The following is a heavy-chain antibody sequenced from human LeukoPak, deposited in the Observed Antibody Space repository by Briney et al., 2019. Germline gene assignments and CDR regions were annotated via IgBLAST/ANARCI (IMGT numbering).Heavy chain of an antibody. CDR3: SNDFEAGYYYYYYMDL. V-gene: IGHV3-23*01. J-gene: IGHJ6*03. CDR2: ISDSGGST. Sequence: PAGSLTLSCAAYGCAFSSYSLSWVRQPPGKGLEWFSAISDSGGSTYYAHSVKGRFTISRDNSKNPLYLQMTSLTAEATAVYYCSNDFEAGYYYYYYMDLWGKGTTVTISS. CDR1: GCAFSSYS. D-gene: IGHD3-9*01.